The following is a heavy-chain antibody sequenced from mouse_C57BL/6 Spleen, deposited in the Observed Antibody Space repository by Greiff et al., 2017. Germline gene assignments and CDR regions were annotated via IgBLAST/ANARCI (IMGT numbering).Heavy chain of an antibody. CDR3: ARDGDGYYWFAY. D-gene: IGHD2-3*01. CDR1: GYAFTNYL. V-gene: IGHV1-54*01. CDR2: INPGSGGT. J-gene: IGHJ3*01. Sequence: QVQLQQSGAELVRPGTSVKVSCKASGYAFTNYLIEWVKQRPGQGLEWIGVINPGSGGTNYNEKFKGRATLTADKSSSTAYMQLSSLTSEDSAVYFCARDGDGYYWFAYWGQGTLVTVSA.